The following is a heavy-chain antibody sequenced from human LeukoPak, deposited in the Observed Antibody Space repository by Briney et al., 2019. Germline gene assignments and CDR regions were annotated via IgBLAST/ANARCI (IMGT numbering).Heavy chain of an antibody. V-gene: IGHV4-61*01. CDR3: AREGLGYCSSTSCYASRSVRYYYMDV. CDR2: IYYSGST. D-gene: IGHD2-2*01. CDR1: GGSIRSSSYY. J-gene: IGHJ6*03. Sequence: SETLSLTCIVSGGSIRSSSYYWGWIRQPPGKGLEWIGYIYYSGSTNYNPSLKSRVTISVDTSKNQFSLKLSSVTAADTAVYYCAREGLGYCSSTSCYASRSVRYYYMDVWGKGTTVTVSS.